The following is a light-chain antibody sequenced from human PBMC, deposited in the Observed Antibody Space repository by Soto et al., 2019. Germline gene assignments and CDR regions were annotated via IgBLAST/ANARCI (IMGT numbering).Light chain of an antibody. Sequence: SALTQPPSASGSPGESVTISCTGTSSDVGGFNFVSWYQQHPGKVPKLVIYEVSKRPSGVPDRFSASKSGDTASLTASGLHPEDEADYYCCSYAGSKHFAFGSGTKVTVL. V-gene: IGLV2-8*01. J-gene: IGLJ1*01. CDR1: SSDVGGFNF. CDR3: CSYAGSKHFA. CDR2: EVS.